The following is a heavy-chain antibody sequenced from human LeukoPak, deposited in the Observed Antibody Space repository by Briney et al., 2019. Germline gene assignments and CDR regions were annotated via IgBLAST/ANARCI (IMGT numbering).Heavy chain of an antibody. V-gene: IGHV1-2*02. CDR1: GYTFTDYY. J-gene: IGHJ5*02. Sequence: ASVKVSCRASGYTFTDYYIHWVRQAPGQGLEWMGWVHPNSGGTKYAQKFQGRVTMTRDTSTSTAYMELSSLRSEDTAVYYCARGRMVRGVTWWFDPWGQGTLVTVSS. CDR2: VHPNSGGT. D-gene: IGHD3-10*01. CDR3: ARGRMVRGVTWWFDP.